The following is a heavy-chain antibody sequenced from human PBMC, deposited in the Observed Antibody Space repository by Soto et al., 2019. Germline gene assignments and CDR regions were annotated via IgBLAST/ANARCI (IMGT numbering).Heavy chain of an antibody. V-gene: IGHV1-8*01. J-gene: IGHJ6*02. CDR3: ARGKPYRSNYYYGLDV. CDR2: MNPNSCNT. Sequence: VPFKASGCTFTSCDINWVRQATGQGLEWMGWMNPNSCNTGYAQKFQGRLNMTRKTSKSTAYMEMSSLISEDTAVYYGARGKPYRSNYYYGLDVWGQGTTVTVS. CDR1: GCTFTSCD. D-gene: IGHD2-2*01.